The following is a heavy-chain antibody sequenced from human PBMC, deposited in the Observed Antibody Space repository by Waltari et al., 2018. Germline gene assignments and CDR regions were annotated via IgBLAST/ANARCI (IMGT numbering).Heavy chain of an antibody. CDR3: ARHPSFDD. V-gene: IGHV4-39*01. Sequence: QLQLQESGPGLVKPSETLSLTCTVSGGSISSSSYYWGWIRQTPGKGLEWIGSIYYSGSTCYNPSLKCRVTISVDSAKIHFSQKLSSVTAADTAVYYCARHPSFDDWGQGTLVTVSS. CDR1: GGSISSSSYY. CDR2: IYYSGST. J-gene: IGHJ4*02.